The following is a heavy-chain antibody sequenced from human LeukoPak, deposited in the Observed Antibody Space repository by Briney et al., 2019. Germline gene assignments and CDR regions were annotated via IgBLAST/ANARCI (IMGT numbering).Heavy chain of an antibody. CDR2: IYPGDSDT. Sequence: GESLKISCKGSGYSFTSYWIGWVRQMPGKGLEWMGIIYPGDSDTRYSPSFQGQVTISADQSISTAYLQWSSLKASDTAMYYCARQYYDGGGYIPYFDYWGQGTLVTVSS. CDR1: GYSFTSYW. J-gene: IGHJ4*02. V-gene: IGHV5-51*01. D-gene: IGHD3-22*01. CDR3: ARQYYDGGGYIPYFDY.